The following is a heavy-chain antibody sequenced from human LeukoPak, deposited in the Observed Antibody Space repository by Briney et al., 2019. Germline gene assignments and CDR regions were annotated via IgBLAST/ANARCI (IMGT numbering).Heavy chain of an antibody. CDR1: GFTFSGHA. D-gene: IGHD2-2*01. V-gene: IGHV3-30*18. J-gene: IGHJ4*02. Sequence: PGRSLRLSCAASGFTFSGHAMHWVRQAPGKGLEWVAVILHDGSNQYYADSVKGRFTISRDNSKNTLFLQMNSLRAEETAVYYCAKDPRYCSSTSCYVGVRYFDYWGQGTLVTVSP. CDR2: ILHDGSNQ. CDR3: AKDPRYCSSTSCYVGVRYFDY.